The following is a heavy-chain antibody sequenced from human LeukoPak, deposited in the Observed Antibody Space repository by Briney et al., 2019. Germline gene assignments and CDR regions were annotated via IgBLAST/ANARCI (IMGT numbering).Heavy chain of an antibody. D-gene: IGHD3-22*01. CDR3: ARNGWEYDSSGYFPQAPDAFDI. J-gene: IGHJ3*02. V-gene: IGHV3-74*01. CDR1: GFTFSSYW. CDR2: INSDGSST. Sequence: GGSLRLSCAASGFTFSSYWMHWVRQAPGKGLVWVSRINSDGSSTSYADSVKGRFTISRDNAKNTLYLQMNSLRAEDTAAYYCARNGWEYDSSGYFPQAPDAFDIWGQGTMVTVSS.